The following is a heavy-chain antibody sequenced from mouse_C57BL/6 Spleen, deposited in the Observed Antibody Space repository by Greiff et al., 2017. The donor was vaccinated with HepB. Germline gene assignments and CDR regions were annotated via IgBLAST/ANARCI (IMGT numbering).Heavy chain of an antibody. CDR1: GYTFTSYW. CDR2: IDPSDSYT. J-gene: IGHJ4*01. Sequence: QVQLQQPGAELVMPGASVKLSCKASGYTFTSYWMHWVKQRPGQGLEWIGEIDPSDSYTNYNQKFKGKSTLTVDKSSSTAYMQLSSLTSKDSAVYYCVKRGDYDYGYAMDYWGQGTSVTVSS. CDR3: VKRGDYDYGYAMDY. V-gene: IGHV1-69*01. D-gene: IGHD2-4*01.